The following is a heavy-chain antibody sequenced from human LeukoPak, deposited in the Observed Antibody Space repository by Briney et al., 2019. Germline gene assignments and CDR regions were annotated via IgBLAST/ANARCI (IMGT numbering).Heavy chain of an antibody. D-gene: IGHD3-16*02. CDR1: GFTFSSYA. V-gene: IGHV3-23*01. CDR2: ISGSGGST. CDR3: AKDRDYVWGSYRLPDQPTDY. Sequence: GGSLRLSCAASGFTFSSYAMSWVRQAPGKGLEWVSAISGSGGSTYYADSVKGRFTISRDNSKNTLYLQMNSLRAEDTAVYYCAKDRDYVWGSYRLPDQPTDYWGQGTLVTVSS. J-gene: IGHJ4*02.